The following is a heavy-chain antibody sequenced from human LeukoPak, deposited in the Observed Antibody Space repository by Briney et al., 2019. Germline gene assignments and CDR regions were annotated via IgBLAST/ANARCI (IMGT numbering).Heavy chain of an antibody. Sequence: PGGSLRLSCAASGFTFSGYAMSWVRQAPGKGLECVSVISGSGGSTYYADSVKGRFTISRDNSKNTLYVQMNSLRAEDTAVYYCARRASGSYLDYWGQGTLVTVSS. CDR2: ISGSGGST. CDR1: GFTFSGYA. V-gene: IGHV3-23*01. J-gene: IGHJ4*02. D-gene: IGHD1-26*01. CDR3: ARRASGSYLDY.